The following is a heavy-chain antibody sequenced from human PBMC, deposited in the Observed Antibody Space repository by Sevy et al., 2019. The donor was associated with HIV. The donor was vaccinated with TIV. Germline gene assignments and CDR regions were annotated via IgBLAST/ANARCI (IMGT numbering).Heavy chain of an antibody. V-gene: IGHV1-69*13. CDR3: TRGVTKIIGGGYYFDY. J-gene: IGHJ4*02. CDR2: IIPMFGTT. CDR1: GVTFNSYA. D-gene: IGHD3-22*01. Sequence: ASVKVSCKASGVTFNSYAFHWVRQAPGQGLEWMGGIIPMFGTTDYAQKFQGRVTISADESTSIVYMEQSSLRSEDTAVYYCTRGVTKIIGGGYYFDYWGQGTLVTVSS.